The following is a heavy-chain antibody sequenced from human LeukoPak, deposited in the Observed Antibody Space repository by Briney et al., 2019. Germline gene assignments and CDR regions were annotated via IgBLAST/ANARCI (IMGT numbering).Heavy chain of an antibody. D-gene: IGHD5-12*01. CDR1: GFTFDDYA. CDR3: AKDRRGYSGYALMGGFDY. J-gene: IGHJ4*02. Sequence: PGGSLRLSCAASGFTFDDYAMHWVRQAPGKGLEWVSGISWNSGSIGYADSVKGRFTISRDNAKNSLYLQMNSLRAEGTALYYCAKDRRGYSGYALMGGFDYWGQGTLVTVSS. CDR2: ISWNSGSI. V-gene: IGHV3-9*01.